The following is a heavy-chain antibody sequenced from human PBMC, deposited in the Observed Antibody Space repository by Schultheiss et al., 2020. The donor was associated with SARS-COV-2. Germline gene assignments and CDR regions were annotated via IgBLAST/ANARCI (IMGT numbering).Heavy chain of an antibody. J-gene: IGHJ5*02. CDR2: ISWDGVTT. CDR1: GFTFGDYT. CDR3: AKDIDLPPVDFWSGYYEFGFDP. Sequence: GGSLRLSCAASGFTFGDYTMHWVRQSPGKGLEWVSLISWDGVTTYYTDSVQGRFTISRDNSKNSLFLQLNSLRPEYTAFYYCAKDIDLPPVDFWSGYYEFGFDPWGQGTLVTVSS. D-gene: IGHD3-3*01. V-gene: IGHV3-43*01.